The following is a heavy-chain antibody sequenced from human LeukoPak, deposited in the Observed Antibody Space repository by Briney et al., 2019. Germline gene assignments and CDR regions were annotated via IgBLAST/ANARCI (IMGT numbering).Heavy chain of an antibody. Sequence: ASVKVSCKASGYTFTGYYMHWVRQAPGQGLEWMGWINPNSGGTNYAQKLQGRVTMTRDTSISTAYMELSRLRSDDTAVYYCAREDTAMPVPDYWGQGTLVTVSS. CDR1: GYTFTGYY. V-gene: IGHV1-2*02. D-gene: IGHD5-18*01. CDR3: AREDTAMPVPDY. CDR2: INPNSGGT. J-gene: IGHJ4*02.